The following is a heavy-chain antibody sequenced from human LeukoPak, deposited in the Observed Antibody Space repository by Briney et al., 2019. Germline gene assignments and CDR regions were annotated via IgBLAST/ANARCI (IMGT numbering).Heavy chain of an antibody. CDR3: ARFDYYGSGALFDF. J-gene: IGHJ4*02. D-gene: IGHD3-10*01. Sequence: PGGSLRLSCTASGFTFSTYWMSWVRQAPGKGLGWVANIEENGSDKYYVDSVKGRFTISRDNAKNSLYLQMNSLRAEDTAVYYCARFDYYGSGALFDFWGQGTLVTVSS. V-gene: IGHV3-7*01. CDR2: IEENGSDK. CDR1: GFTFSTYW.